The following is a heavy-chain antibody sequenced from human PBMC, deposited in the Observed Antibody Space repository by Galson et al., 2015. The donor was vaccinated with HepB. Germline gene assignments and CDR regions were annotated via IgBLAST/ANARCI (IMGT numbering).Heavy chain of an antibody. CDR3: ASSSTIFGAKFDP. Sequence: SLRLSCAASGFTFSDYYMSWIRQAPGKGLEWVSYISSRGSTIYYADSVKGRFTISRDNAKNSLYLQMNSLRAEDTAVYYCASSSTIFGAKFDPWGQGTLVTVSS. D-gene: IGHD3-3*01. CDR2: ISSRGSTI. V-gene: IGHV3-11*01. J-gene: IGHJ5*02. CDR1: GFTFSDYY.